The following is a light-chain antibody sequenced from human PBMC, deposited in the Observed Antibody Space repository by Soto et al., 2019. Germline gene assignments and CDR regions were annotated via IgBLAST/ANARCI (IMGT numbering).Light chain of an antibody. J-gene: IGLJ2*01. CDR2: RNS. CDR3: ATWDDSLSSGV. Sequence: QSVLTQPPSASGTPGQRVTISCSGSSSNIGNSFVYWYQQLPGTAPKLLIYRNSQRSSGVPDRFSGSKSGTSASLAISGLRSEDEADYYCATWDDSLSSGVFGGGTKLTVL. CDR1: SSNIGNSF. V-gene: IGLV1-47*01.